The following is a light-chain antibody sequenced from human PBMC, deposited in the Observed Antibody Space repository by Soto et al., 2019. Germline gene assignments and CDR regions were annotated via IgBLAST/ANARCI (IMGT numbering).Light chain of an antibody. J-gene: IGKJ1*01. CDR2: DAS. CDR3: QQYNNWPWT. V-gene: IGKV3D-15*01. Sequence: EIVLTQSPATLSLSPGERATLTCRASQSVSNFLAWYQHKPGHAPRLLIYDASIRAAGVPARFSGSGSGTDFSLTISSLQSEDFAVYYCQQYNNWPWTFGQGTKVDIK. CDR1: QSVSNF.